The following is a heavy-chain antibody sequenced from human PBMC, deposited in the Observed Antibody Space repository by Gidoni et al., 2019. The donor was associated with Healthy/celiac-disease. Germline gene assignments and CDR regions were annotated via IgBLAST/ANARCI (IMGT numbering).Heavy chain of an antibody. CDR2: IYTSGSP. V-gene: IGHV4-4*07. CDR1: GGSISSYY. D-gene: IGHD3-9*01. Sequence: QVQLQESGPGLVQPPETLSLPCTVSGGSISSYYWSWIRQPAGKGLEWIGRIYTSGSPNYNPPLKSRVTMSVDTSKNQFYLKLSSVTAADTDVYYCARDNMLTGNYYYGMDVWGQGTTVTVSS. CDR3: ARDNMLTGNYYYGMDV. J-gene: IGHJ6*02.